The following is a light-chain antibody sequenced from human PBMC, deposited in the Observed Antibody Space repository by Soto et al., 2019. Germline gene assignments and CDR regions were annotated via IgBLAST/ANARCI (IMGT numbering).Light chain of an antibody. CDR1: SNYIESYNF. CDR3: CSYATGGTLV. Sequence: QSVLTQPPPLSWAPGQSLTIPLIGNSNYIESYNFVSWYQIHPGKAPKLIIFEVANRPSDVSLRFSGSKSGNTASLTISSLQAEDEADYHCCSYATGGTLVFGGGTKVTVL. J-gene: IGLJ3*02. CDR2: EVA. V-gene: IGLV2-23*02.